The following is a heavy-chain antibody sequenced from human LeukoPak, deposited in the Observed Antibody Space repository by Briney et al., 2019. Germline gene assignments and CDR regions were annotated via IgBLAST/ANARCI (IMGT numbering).Heavy chain of an antibody. CDR2: IYYSGST. CDR3: ARAYDSSGCHPPFDY. Sequence: SETLSLTCTVSGGSISSSSYYWGWIRQPPGKGLEWIGSIYYSGSTYYNPSLKSRVTISVDTSKNQFSLKLSSVTAADTAVYYCARAYDSSGCHPPFDYWGQGTLVTVSS. D-gene: IGHD3-22*01. V-gene: IGHV4-39*07. CDR1: GGSISSSSYY. J-gene: IGHJ4*02.